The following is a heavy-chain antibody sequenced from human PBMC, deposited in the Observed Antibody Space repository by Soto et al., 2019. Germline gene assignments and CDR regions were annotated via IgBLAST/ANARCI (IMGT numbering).Heavy chain of an antibody. D-gene: IGHD6-19*01. CDR1: GYTFTDYW. J-gene: IGHJ6*01. CDR2: IYPGDSDT. V-gene: IGHV5-51*01. Sequence: LGASLKISCKGSGYTFTDYWIGWVRQLPGKGLEWMGIIYPGDSDTRYSPSFQGHVTITVDKSTNTAYLQWNTLRASDTAMYYCARHSSNCRYYSYAIEGWGQGTTVTVSS. CDR3: ARHSSNCRYYSYAIEG.